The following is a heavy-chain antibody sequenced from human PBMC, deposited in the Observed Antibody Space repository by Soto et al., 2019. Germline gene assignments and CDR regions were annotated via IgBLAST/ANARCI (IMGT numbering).Heavy chain of an antibody. CDR1: GVSISSRNW. CDR3: ARRERAAGTDWWFDP. CDR2: IYYSGST. Sequence: SETLSLTCAVSGVSISSRNWWSWVRQPPGKGLEWIGSIYYSGSTYYSPSLKSRVTISVDTSKNQFSLKLSSVTAADTAVYYCARRERAAGTDWWFDPWGQGTLVTVSS. V-gene: IGHV4-4*02. D-gene: IGHD6-13*01. J-gene: IGHJ5*02.